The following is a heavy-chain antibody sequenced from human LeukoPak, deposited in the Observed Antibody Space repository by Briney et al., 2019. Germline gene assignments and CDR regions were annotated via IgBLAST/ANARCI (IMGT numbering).Heavy chain of an antibody. Sequence: PSETLSLTCTVSGGSVSSYYWSRIRQPPGKGLEWIGYIFYSGGANYNPSLKSRVTMSVDTSKNQFSLKLSSMTAADTAVYYCARAVPVRGGYTFDYWGQGTLVTVSS. J-gene: IGHJ4*02. CDR1: GGSVSSYY. CDR2: IFYSGGA. CDR3: ARAVPVRGGYTFDY. D-gene: IGHD5-24*01. V-gene: IGHV4-59*02.